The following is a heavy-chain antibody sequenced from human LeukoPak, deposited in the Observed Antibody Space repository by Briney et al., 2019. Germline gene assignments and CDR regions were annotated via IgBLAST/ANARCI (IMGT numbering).Heavy chain of an antibody. D-gene: IGHD3-16*02. V-gene: IGHV3-30*18. J-gene: IGHJ4*02. Sequence: GGSLRLSCAASGFTFSSYGMHWVRQAPGKGLEWVAVISYDGSNKYYADSVKGRFTISRDNSKNTLYLQMNSLRAEDTAVYYCAKGSVGESYRPVDYWGQGTLVTVSS. CDR2: ISYDGSNK. CDR3: AKGSVGESYRPVDY. CDR1: GFTFSSYG.